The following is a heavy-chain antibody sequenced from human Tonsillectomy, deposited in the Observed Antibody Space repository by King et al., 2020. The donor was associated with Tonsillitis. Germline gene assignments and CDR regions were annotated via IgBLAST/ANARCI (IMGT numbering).Heavy chain of an antibody. CDR1: GVSVSRGDYY. J-gene: IGHJ6*02. D-gene: IGHD3-10*01. CDR3: ARLPLVWFGESGGMDV. CDR2: IYYSGTT. V-gene: IGHV4-30-4*01. Sequence: VQLQESGPGLVKPSQTLSLTCTVSGVSVSRGDYYWSWIRQPPGKGLEWIAYIYYSGTTSYNPSLKSRLTISIYTTNNNFSLKLNSLTAADTAVYYCARLPLVWFGESGGMDVWGQGTTVTVSS.